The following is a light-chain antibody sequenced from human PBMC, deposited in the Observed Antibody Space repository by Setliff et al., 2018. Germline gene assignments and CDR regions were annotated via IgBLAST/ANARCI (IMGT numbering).Light chain of an antibody. CDR1: SSDVGGYNY. CDR3: SSYAGSNTPYV. Sequence: QSALPQPPSASGSPGQSVTISCTGTSSDVGGYNYVSWYQQHPGKAPKLMIYEVSKRPSGVPDRFSGSKSGNTASLTVSGLQAEDEADYYCSSYAGSNTPYVFGTGTKVT. V-gene: IGLV2-8*01. J-gene: IGLJ1*01. CDR2: EVS.